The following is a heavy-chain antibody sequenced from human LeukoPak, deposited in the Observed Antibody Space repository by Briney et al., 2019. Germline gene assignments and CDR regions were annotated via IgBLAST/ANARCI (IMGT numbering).Heavy chain of an antibody. V-gene: IGHV1-46*01. Sequence: GASVKVSCKASGYTFTSYYMHWVRQAPGQGLEWMGIINPSGGSTSYAQKFQGRVTMTRDMSTSTVYMELSSLRSEDTAVYYCARDRRNSSGLSEYFDYWGQGTLVTVSS. J-gene: IGHJ4*02. D-gene: IGHD3-22*01. CDR2: INPSGGST. CDR3: ARDRRNSSGLSEYFDY. CDR1: GYTFTSYY.